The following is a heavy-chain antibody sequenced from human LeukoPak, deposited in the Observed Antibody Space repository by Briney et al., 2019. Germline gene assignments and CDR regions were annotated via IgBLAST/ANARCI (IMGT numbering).Heavy chain of an antibody. V-gene: IGHV4-34*01. Sequence: GSLRLSCVDSGFTFTNAWMSWVRQPPGKGLEWIGEINHSGSTNYNPSLKSRVTISVDTSKNQFSLKLSSVTAADTAVYYCARDPIQLWLSRHYYYYGMDVWGQGTTVTVSS. CDR1: GFTFTNAW. D-gene: IGHD5-18*01. J-gene: IGHJ6*02. CDR3: ARDPIQLWLSRHYYYYGMDV. CDR2: INHSGST.